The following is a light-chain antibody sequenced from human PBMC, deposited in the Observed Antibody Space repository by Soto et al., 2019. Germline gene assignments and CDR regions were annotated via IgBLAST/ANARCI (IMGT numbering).Light chain of an antibody. Sequence: QSVLTQPPSVSAAPGQKIIISCSGSRSNLGTYYVSWYHQLPGTAPKVVIYDNSRRPSGIPDRFSGSKSGTSATLAITGLQTGDEGNYSCGAWDSSLNVYVFGTGTKLTVL. CDR2: DNS. CDR1: RSNLGTYY. J-gene: IGLJ1*01. CDR3: GAWDSSLNVYV. V-gene: IGLV1-51*01.